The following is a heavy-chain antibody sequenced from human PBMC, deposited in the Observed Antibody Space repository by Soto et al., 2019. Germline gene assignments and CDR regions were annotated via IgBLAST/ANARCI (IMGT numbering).Heavy chain of an antibody. J-gene: IGHJ4*02. CDR2: ISASGTST. D-gene: IGHD2-8*02. V-gene: IGHV3-23*01. CDR3: AKLVAYYFDS. Sequence: GGSLRLSCAASGFTFSSYAMHWVRQGPGKGLEWVASISASGTSTYYADSVKGRFTIARDNSKNTLYLQMNSLRAEDTAVYYCAKLVAYYFDSWGLGTLVTVSS. CDR1: GFTFSSYA.